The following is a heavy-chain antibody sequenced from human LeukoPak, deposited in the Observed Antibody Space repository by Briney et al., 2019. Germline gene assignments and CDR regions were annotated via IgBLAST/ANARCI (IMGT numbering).Heavy chain of an antibody. Sequence: ASVKVSCKASGGTFSSYAISWVRQAPGQGLEWMGRIIPILGIANYAQKFQGRVTITADKSTSTAYMELSSLRSEDTAVYYCARASSSWTFDPWGQGTLATVSS. V-gene: IGHV1-69*04. J-gene: IGHJ5*02. D-gene: IGHD6-13*01. CDR2: IIPILGIA. CDR3: ARASSSWTFDP. CDR1: GGTFSSYA.